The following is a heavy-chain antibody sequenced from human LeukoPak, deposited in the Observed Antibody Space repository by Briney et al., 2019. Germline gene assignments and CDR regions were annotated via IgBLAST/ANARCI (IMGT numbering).Heavy chain of an antibody. J-gene: IGHJ3*02. D-gene: IGHD6-13*01. CDR1: GFAFSSYE. V-gene: IGHV3-48*03. CDR2: ISSSGSTI. Sequence: GGSLRLSCAASGFAFSSYEMNWVRQAPGKGLEWVSYISSSGSTIYYADSVKGRFTISRDNAKNSLYLQMNSLRAEDTAVYYCARDSSSWYSWVGAFDIWGQGTMVTVSS. CDR3: ARDSSSWYSWVGAFDI.